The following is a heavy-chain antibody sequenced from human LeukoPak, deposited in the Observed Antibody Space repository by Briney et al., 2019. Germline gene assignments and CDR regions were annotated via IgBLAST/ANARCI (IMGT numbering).Heavy chain of an antibody. Sequence: SETLSLTCTVSGGSISSYYWSWIRQPPGKGLEWIGYIYSSGSTNYNPSLKSRVTISVDTSRNQFSLKLSSVTAADTAVYYCTRGLRCSSHGCYADYWGQGTLVTVSS. CDR3: TRGLRCSSHGCYADY. CDR2: IYSSGST. J-gene: IGHJ4*02. CDR1: GGSISSYY. D-gene: IGHD2-2*01. V-gene: IGHV4-59*01.